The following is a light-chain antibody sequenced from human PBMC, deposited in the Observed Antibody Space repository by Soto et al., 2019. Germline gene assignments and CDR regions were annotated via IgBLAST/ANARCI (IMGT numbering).Light chain of an antibody. CDR3: QQYGSSPIT. V-gene: IGKV3-20*01. CDR2: DAS. CDR1: QSVSGF. J-gene: IGKJ5*01. Sequence: ETVLTQSPATLSLSPGDIATLSCRASQSVSGFLGWYQQKPGQAPRLLIYDASKRAAGIPDRFSGSGSGTDCTLTISRLEPEDVAVYYCQQYGSSPITFGQGTRLEIK.